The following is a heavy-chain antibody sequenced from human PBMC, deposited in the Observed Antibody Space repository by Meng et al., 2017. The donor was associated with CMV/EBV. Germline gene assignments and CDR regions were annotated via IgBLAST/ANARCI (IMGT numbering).Heavy chain of an antibody. Sequence: GEFLKISCVASSGFTLSGYTMHWVRQAPGKGLEWVALIPYDGSTEYYPDSVRGRFSISRDNSKNTLYVHMNSLRPEDTGIYYCARDVTTLGCSGMDVWGQGTTVTVSS. CDR3: ARDVTTLGCSGMDV. CDR2: IPYDGSTE. V-gene: IGHV3-30*04. CDR1: GFTLSGYT. D-gene: IGHD4-23*01. J-gene: IGHJ6*02.